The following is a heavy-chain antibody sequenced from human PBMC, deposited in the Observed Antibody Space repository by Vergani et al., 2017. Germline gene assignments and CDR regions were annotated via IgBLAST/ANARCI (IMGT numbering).Heavy chain of an antibody. J-gene: IGHJ6*02. Sequence: QVQLVESGGGVVQPGRSPRLSCAASGFTFSSYGMHWVRQAPGKGLEWVAVIWYDGSNKYYADSVKGRFTISRDNSKNTLYLQMNSLRAEDTAVYYCARDSRGSLRITYYDFWSGFGGYYGMDVWGQGTTVTVSS. CDR2: IWYDGSNK. D-gene: IGHD3-3*01. V-gene: IGHV3-33*01. CDR3: ARDSRGSLRITYYDFWSGFGGYYGMDV. CDR1: GFTFSSYG.